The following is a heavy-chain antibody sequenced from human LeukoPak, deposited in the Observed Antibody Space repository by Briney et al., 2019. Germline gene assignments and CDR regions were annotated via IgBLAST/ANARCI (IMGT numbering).Heavy chain of an antibody. Sequence: SVKVSCKASGYTFTSYGISWVRQAPGQGLEWMGGIIPIFGTANYAQKFQGRVTITADESTSTAYMELSSLRSEDTAVYYCAREGTIFGVTPQEYWGQGTLVTVSS. V-gene: IGHV1-69*13. J-gene: IGHJ4*02. CDR1: GYTFTSYG. CDR2: IIPIFGTA. CDR3: AREGTIFGVTPQEY. D-gene: IGHD3-3*01.